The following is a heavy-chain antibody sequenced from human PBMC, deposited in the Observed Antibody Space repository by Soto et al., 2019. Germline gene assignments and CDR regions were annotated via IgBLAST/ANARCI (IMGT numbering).Heavy chain of an antibody. J-gene: IGHJ4*02. CDR2: ISERGDTT. V-gene: IGHV3-23*01. CDR1: GFTISSNA. Sequence: GGSLRLSCAASGFTISSNAMYWVRQAPGKGLEWVSAISERGDTTHYADSVKGRFTISRDTSKNTLYLQLNTLRADDTAVYYCAKDKPGTTSLDYWGQGTLVTVSS. CDR3: AKDKPGTTSLDY. D-gene: IGHD1-1*01.